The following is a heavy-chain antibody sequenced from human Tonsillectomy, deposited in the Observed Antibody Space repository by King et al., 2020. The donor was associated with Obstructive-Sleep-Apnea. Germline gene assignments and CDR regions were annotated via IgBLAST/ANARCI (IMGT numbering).Heavy chain of an antibody. J-gene: IGHJ6*02. Sequence: LQLQESGPGLVKPSETLSLTCTVSGGSISSSSYYWGWIRQPPGKGLEWIGSIYYSGSTYYNPSLKSRVTISVDTSKNQFSLKLSSVTAADTAVYYCARVGATGLYYYYGMDVWGQGTTVTVSS. V-gene: IGHV4-39*07. CDR1: GGSISSSSYY. D-gene: IGHD1-26*01. CDR3: ARVGATGLYYYYGMDV. CDR2: IYYSGST.